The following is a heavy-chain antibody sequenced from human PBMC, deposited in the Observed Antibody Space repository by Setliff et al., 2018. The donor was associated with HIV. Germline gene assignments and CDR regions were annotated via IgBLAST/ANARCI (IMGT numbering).Heavy chain of an antibody. CDR3: AGDYYDSSGYIFFPGLPDY. V-gene: IGHV1-2*02. D-gene: IGHD3-22*01. Sequence: ASVKVSCKASGYTFTGYYMHWVRQAPGQGLEWMGWINPNNGGTTYAQKFQGRVTMTRDTSISTAYMVLSRLRSDDTAVYYCAGDYYDSSGYIFFPGLPDYWGQGTQVTVSS. CDR2: INPNNGGT. J-gene: IGHJ4*02. CDR1: GYTFTGYY.